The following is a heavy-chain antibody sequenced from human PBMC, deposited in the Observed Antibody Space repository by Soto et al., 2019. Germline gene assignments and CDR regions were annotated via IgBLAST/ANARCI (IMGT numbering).Heavy chain of an antibody. J-gene: IGHJ4*02. CDR2: IKHDASET. V-gene: IGHV3-7*01. CDR1: GVPFSDYW. D-gene: IGHD2-2*01. Sequence: GWPLRLSFATPGVPFSDYWMAWVRQAPGKGLEWVANIKHDASETYYVDSVKGRFTISRDNTKNSLYLQMDSLRAEDTGVYYCARSTVPLYWGQGILVTVSS. CDR3: ARSTVPLY.